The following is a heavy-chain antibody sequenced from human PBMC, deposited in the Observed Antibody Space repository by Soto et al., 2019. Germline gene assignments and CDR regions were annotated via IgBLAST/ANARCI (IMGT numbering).Heavy chain of an antibody. D-gene: IGHD3-22*01. CDR3: AGESHSSGYYEPNWFDP. J-gene: IGHJ5*02. CDR2: INPSGGST. CDR1: GYTFTSYY. V-gene: IGHV1-46*01. Sequence: GASVKVSCKASGYTFTSYYMHWVRQAPGQGLEWMGIINPSGGSTSYAQKFQGRVTMTRDTSTSTVYMELSSLRSEDTAVYYCAGESHSSGYYEPNWFDPWVQGTLVTVSS.